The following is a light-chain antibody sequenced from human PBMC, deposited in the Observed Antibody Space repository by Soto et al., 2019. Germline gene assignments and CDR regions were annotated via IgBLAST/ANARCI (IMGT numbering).Light chain of an antibody. CDR3: SSYTSSSTLDWV. Sequence: QSVLTQPASVSGCPGQSITISCTGTSSDVGGYNYVSWYQQHPGKAPKLMIYDVSNRPSGVSNRFSGSKSGNTASLTISGLQAEDEADYYCSSYTSSSTLDWVFGGGTKLTVL. CDR2: DVS. CDR1: SSDVGGYNY. V-gene: IGLV2-14*01. J-gene: IGLJ3*02.